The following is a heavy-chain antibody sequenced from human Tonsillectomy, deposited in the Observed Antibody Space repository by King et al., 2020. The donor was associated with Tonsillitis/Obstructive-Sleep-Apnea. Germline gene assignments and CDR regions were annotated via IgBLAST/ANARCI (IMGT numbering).Heavy chain of an antibody. D-gene: IGHD6-13*01. CDR2: VYYSGST. V-gene: IGHV4-39*01. Sequence: QLQESGPGLVKPSETLSLTCTVSGGSISSSSYYWGWIRQPPGKGLEWIGSVYYSGSTYYNPSLRSRVTVSVDTSKNQFSLKLSSVTAADTAVYYCARDSRDLAIDYWGQGTLVTVSS. CDR3: ARDSRDLAIDY. CDR1: GGSISSSSYY. J-gene: IGHJ4*02.